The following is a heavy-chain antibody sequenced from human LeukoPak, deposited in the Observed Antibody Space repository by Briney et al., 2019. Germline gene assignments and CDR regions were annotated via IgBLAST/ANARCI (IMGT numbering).Heavy chain of an antibody. CDR2: IWYDGSNK. CDR1: GFTFSSYG. V-gene: IGHV3-33*01. Sequence: GGSLRLSCAASGFTFSSYGMHWVRQAPGKGLEWVAVIWYDGSNKYYADSVKGRFTISRDNSKNTLYLQMNSLRAEDTAVYYCAREEYSSSWSRNYYFDYWGQGTLVTVSS. J-gene: IGHJ4*02. D-gene: IGHD6-13*01. CDR3: AREEYSSSWSRNYYFDY.